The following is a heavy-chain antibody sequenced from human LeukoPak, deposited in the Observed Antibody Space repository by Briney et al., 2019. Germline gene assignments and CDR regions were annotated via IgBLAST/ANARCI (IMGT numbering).Heavy chain of an antibody. Sequence: QPGGSLRLSCAASGFTFSSHWMSWVRQAPGKGLEWVANIKKDGSEKYYVDAVKGRFTISRDNAKNSLYLQMSSLRVEDTAVYYCTRDPRHFDSCGQGTLVTVSS. V-gene: IGHV3-7*01. J-gene: IGHJ5*01. CDR1: GFTFSSHW. CDR3: TRDPRHFDS. D-gene: IGHD6-6*01. CDR2: IKKDGSEK.